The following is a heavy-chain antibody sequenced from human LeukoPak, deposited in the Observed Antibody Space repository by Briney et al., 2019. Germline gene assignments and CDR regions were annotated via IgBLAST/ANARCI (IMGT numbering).Heavy chain of an antibody. CDR3: ARGFRDCSGGSCYLSWAFDI. J-gene: IGHJ3*02. CDR2: IYYSGST. D-gene: IGHD2-15*01. V-gene: IGHV4-59*01. Sequence: PSETLSLTCTVSGGSISSYYWSWIRQPPGKGLEWIGYIYYSGSTNYNPSLKSRVTISVDTSKNQFSLKLSSVTAADTAVYYCARGFRDCSGGSCYLSWAFDIWGQGTMVTVSS. CDR1: GGSISSYY.